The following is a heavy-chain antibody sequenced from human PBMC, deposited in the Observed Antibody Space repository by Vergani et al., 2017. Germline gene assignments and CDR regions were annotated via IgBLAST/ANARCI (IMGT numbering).Heavy chain of an antibody. D-gene: IGHD2-21*02. CDR1: GGSISSYY. CDR2: IYYSGST. V-gene: IGHV4-59*01. CDR3: ARNPYCGGDCYSDAFDI. J-gene: IGHJ3*02. Sequence: QVQPQESGPGLVKPSETLSLTCTVSGGSISSYYWSWIRQPPGKGLEWIGYIYYSGSTNYNPSLKSRVTISVDTSKNQFSLKLSSVTAADTAVYYCARNPYCGGDCYSDAFDIWGQGTMVTVSS.